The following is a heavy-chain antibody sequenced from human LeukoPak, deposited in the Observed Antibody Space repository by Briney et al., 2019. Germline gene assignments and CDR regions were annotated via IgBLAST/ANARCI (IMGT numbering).Heavy chain of an antibody. J-gene: IGHJ4*02. CDR1: GFTFNNYA. V-gene: IGHV3-23*01. CDR2: ITNSGGNT. D-gene: IGHD5-18*01. CDR3: AKVGSWIQLWLEFDY. Sequence: PGGSLRLACGASGFTFNNYAMGWVRQAPGKGLEWVSAITNSGGNTYYADSVKGRFTISRDNSKNTLYLQMNSLRAEDTAVYYCAKVGSWIQLWLEFDYWGQGTLVTVSS.